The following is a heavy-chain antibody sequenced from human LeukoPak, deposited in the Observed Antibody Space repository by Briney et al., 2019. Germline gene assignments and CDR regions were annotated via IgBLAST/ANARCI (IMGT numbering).Heavy chain of an antibody. D-gene: IGHD6-13*01. V-gene: IGHV3-66*01. CDR3: ARGPSQYSSSWYVANYYGMDV. CDR2: IYSGGST. J-gene: IGHJ6*02. CDR1: GFTVSSNY. Sequence: GGSLRLSCAPSGFTVSSNYMSWVRQAPGKGLEWVSVIYSGGSTYYPDSVKGRLTISRDNSKNTLYLQMHSLRAGDTGVYYCARGPSQYSSSWYVANYYGMDVWAKGPRSPSP.